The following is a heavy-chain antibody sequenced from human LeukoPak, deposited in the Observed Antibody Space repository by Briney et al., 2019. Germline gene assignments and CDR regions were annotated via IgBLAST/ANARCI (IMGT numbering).Heavy chain of an antibody. CDR2: IIPIFGTA. CDR1: GGTFSSYA. V-gene: IGHV1-69*13. CDR3: ARESPSTFYFDY. D-gene: IGHD1-1*01. Sequence: SVKVSCKASGGTFSSYAISWVRQAPGQGLEWMGGIIPIFGTANYAQKFQGRVTITADESTSTAYMELSSLKSEDTAVYYCARESPSTFYFDYWGQGTLVTVSS. J-gene: IGHJ4*02.